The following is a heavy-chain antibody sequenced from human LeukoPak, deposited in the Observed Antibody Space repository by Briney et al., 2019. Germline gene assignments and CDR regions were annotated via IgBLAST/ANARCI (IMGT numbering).Heavy chain of an antibody. V-gene: IGHV3-23*01. D-gene: IGHD2-21*02. J-gene: IGHJ4*02. CDR1: GFNFANHA. Sequence: GGSLRLSRAASGFNFANHAMSWVRQTPGKGLEWVSAISGGGDITYYADSVTGRFTISRDNSKDTLFLQMHSLRPGDTAVYYCVREDTPATANYWGQGTLVTISS. CDR3: VREDTPATANY. CDR2: ISGGGDIT.